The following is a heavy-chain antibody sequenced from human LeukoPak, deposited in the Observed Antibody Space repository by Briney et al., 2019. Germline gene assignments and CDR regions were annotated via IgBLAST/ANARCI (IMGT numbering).Heavy chain of an antibody. CDR2: ISFKGRNK. D-gene: IGHD1-26*01. CDR1: GLTFISYA. J-gene: IGHJ4*02. Sequence: CLRLACAASGLTFISYAIESVRQAPGKGLEWVAVISFKGRNKSYADSVKDRLTISRDNSNNTPYLQMNSLRAEDTAVDYCARGSNAYSGSYYAFDYWGQGTLVTVSS. CDR3: ARGSNAYSGSYYAFDY. V-gene: IGHV3-30*04.